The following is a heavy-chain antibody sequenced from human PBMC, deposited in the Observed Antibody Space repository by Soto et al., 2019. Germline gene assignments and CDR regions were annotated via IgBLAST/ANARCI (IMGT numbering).Heavy chain of an antibody. CDR3: ATQYYSDRSGYYLDY. Sequence: SETLSLTCTVSGGSISSHYWSWIRQPPGKGLEWIGYIYYSGSTNYNPSLKSRVTISVDTSKNQFSLKLSSVTAADTAVYYCATQYYSDRSGYYLDYWGQGTLVTVSS. J-gene: IGHJ4*02. CDR2: IYYSGST. CDR1: GGSISSHY. D-gene: IGHD3-22*01. V-gene: IGHV4-59*08.